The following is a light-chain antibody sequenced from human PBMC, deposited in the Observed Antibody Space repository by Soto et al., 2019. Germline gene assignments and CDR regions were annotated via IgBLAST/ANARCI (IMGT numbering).Light chain of an antibody. V-gene: IGKV3-11*01. Sequence: EIVLTQSPAPLSLSPGERATLSCRASQGVSSYLAWYQQKPGQAPRLLIYDASNRATGIPARFSGSGSGTDFTLTISSLEPEDFAVYYCQQRSNWPWTFGGGTKVEIK. CDR3: QQRSNWPWT. CDR1: QGVSSY. CDR2: DAS. J-gene: IGKJ1*01.